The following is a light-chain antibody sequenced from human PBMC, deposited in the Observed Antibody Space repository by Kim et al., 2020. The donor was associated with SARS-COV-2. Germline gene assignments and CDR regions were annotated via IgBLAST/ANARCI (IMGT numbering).Light chain of an antibody. CDR1: QMVTRY. CDR2: EAS. CDR3: QQSSNWPLT. V-gene: IGKV3-11*01. J-gene: IGKJ1*01. Sequence: PGDSAPPSCSASQMVTRYCAWYQQSRGQAPRLRVCEASNRATGTPARCSGSWSGTDFTITISSLEPEDFAVYYCQQSSNWPLTFGQGTKVDIK.